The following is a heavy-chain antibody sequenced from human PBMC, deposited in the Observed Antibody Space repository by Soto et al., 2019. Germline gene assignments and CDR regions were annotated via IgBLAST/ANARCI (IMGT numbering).Heavy chain of an antibody. V-gene: IGHV4-30-2*01. D-gene: IGHD3-10*01. J-gene: IGHJ5*02. CDR2: IYHSGST. Sequence: QLQLHQSGSGLVRPSETLALTCTVSGASISSGPYSWSWLRQTPGKGLEWIGFIYHSGSTTYNPALKVRVTISIDKSNDQFSLRLNSMTSADTAVYFCARGGIREGLKHLNTWGQGTLVAVSS. CDR1: GASISSGPYS. CDR3: ARGGIREGLKHLNT.